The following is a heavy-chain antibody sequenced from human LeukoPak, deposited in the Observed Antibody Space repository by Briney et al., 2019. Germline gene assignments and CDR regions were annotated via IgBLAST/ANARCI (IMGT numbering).Heavy chain of an antibody. CDR3: ATPSCSNDWRLFDY. V-gene: IGHV1-24*01. Sequence: ASVTVACKVSGYTLTELSMHWVRQAPGKGLEWMGGFDPEDGETIYAQKFQGRVTMTEDTSTDTAYMELSSLRAEDTAVYYCATPSCSNDWRLFDYWGQGALVTVSS. J-gene: IGHJ4*02. D-gene: IGHD3-9*01. CDR2: FDPEDGET. CDR1: GYTLTELS.